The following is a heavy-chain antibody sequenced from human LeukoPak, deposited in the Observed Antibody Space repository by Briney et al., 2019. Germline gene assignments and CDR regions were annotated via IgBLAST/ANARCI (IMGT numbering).Heavy chain of an antibody. Sequence: GGSLRLSCAASGFTFSSYAMSWVRQAPGKGLEWVSGISGNGGSTYYADSVKGRFTISRDNSKNTLYLQMNSLRAEDTAVYYCAKAPTSGVIKYYFDYWGQGTLVTVSS. CDR1: GFTFSSYA. CDR3: AKAPTSGVIKYYFDY. CDR2: ISGNGGST. D-gene: IGHD3-16*01. V-gene: IGHV3-23*01. J-gene: IGHJ4*02.